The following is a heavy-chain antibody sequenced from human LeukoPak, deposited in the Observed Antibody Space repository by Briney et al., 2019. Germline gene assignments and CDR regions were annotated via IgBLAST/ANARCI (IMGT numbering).Heavy chain of an antibody. J-gene: IGHJ6*02. CDR2: ISSSSSYI. D-gene: IGHD3-10*01. CDR1: GFIFSSYS. Sequence: GGSLRLSCVASGFIFSSYSMNWVRQAPGKGLEWVSSISSSSSYIDYADSVQGRFTISRDNAKNSLYLQMNSLRAEDTAVYYCAKDLGVGAAGSSYFGMDVWGQGITVTVSS. V-gene: IGHV3-21*01. CDR3: AKDLGVGAAGSSYFGMDV.